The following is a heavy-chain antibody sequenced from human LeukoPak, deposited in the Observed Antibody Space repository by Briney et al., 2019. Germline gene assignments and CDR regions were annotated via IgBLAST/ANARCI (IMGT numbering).Heavy chain of an antibody. V-gene: IGHV3-48*03. CDR2: INSGGDSI. CDR1: GFIFSDYE. CDR3: ARDLRPRTTPERVFYY. Sequence: GGSLRLSCAASGFIFSDYEMNWVRQAPGKGLEWVSYINSGGDSIYYADSVKGRFTISRDNSKNTLYLQMNSLRAEDTAVYYCARDLRPRTTPERVFYYWG. J-gene: IGHJ4*01. D-gene: IGHD1-14*01.